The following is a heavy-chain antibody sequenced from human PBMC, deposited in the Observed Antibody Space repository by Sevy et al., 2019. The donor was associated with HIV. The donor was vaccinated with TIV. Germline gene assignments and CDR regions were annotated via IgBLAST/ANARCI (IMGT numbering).Heavy chain of an antibody. J-gene: IGHJ4*02. Sequence: GGSLRLSCEASGFTFNTYAMNWVRQAPGKGLEWVSGISNGGERTDYTDSVKGRVTISRDNFKNTLFLQLNSLRADDTGVYYCAKSLYDSTGYYPVLDYWGQGTPVTVSS. CDR1: GFTFNTYA. CDR2: ISNGGERT. D-gene: IGHD3-22*01. CDR3: AKSLYDSTGYYPVLDY. V-gene: IGHV3-23*01.